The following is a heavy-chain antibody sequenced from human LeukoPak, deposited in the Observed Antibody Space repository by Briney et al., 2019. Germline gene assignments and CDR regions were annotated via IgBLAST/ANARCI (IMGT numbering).Heavy chain of an antibody. Sequence: SETLSLTCTVSDGSISTSGYYWSWLRQPPGMGLEWIGKIVHSGRTNDNPAHKSLAIITVDTSKNQFSQMLTLITAAATAVYYWAIRLRFVGVCCHPWDKGTL. CDR2: IVHSGRT. CDR1: DGSISTSGYY. J-gene: IGHJ5*02. CDR3: AIRLRFVGVCCHP. D-gene: IGHD3-10*01. V-gene: IGHV4-39*07.